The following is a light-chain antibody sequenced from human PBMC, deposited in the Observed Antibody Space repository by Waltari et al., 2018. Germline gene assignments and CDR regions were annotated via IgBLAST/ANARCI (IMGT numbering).Light chain of an antibody. J-gene: IGKJ3*01. Sequence: ENVLTQSPGTLSLSPGDRATLSCSASQSVSSRCLAWHPQKPGQAPRLLIHGASSRATGIPDRGSAKGSGADLTFTVSRLEPEDFAVDCGQQYCSSPVTFGPGTTVDI. CDR3: QQYCSSPVT. CDR1: QSVSSRC. V-gene: IGKV3-20*01. CDR2: GAS.